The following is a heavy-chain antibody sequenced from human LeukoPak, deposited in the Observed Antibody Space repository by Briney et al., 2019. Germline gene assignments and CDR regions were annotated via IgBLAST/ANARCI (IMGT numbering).Heavy chain of an antibody. CDR1: GFTFSSYA. J-gene: IGHJ4*02. V-gene: IGHV3-23*01. CDR2: ISGSGGST. D-gene: IGHD4-17*01. CDR3: ARDDYGDFGPDY. Sequence: GGSLRLSCAAAGFTFSSYAMSWVRQAPGKGLEWVSAISGSGGSTYYADSVKGRFTISRDNAKNTVYLQMNSLRAEDTAVYYCARDDYGDFGPDYWGQGTLVTVSS.